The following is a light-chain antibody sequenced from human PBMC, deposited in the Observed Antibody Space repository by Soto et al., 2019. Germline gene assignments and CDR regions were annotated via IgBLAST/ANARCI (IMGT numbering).Light chain of an antibody. CDR3: QQYKSYPIT. V-gene: IGKV1-16*02. CDR2: AAS. CDR1: QPINNY. Sequence: EIQMTQSPSSLSASIGERVTITCRASQPINNYLAWFQQKPGKAPKSLIYAASNLQSGVPSKFSGSGVGTDFTLTINSLQPDDFASYFCQQYKSYPITFGQGTRLDIK. J-gene: IGKJ5*01.